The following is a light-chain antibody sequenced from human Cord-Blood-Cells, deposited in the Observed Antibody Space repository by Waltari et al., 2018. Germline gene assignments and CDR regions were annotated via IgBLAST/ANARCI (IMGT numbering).Light chain of an antibody. CDR1: QAISNY. CDR3: QQYDNLPLT. CDR2: DAS. Sequence: DSQMTQSPSSLSASVGARVTITCQASQAISNYLNWYQQKPGKAPKLLIYDASNLETGVPSRFSGSGSGTDFTFTISSLQPEDIATYYCQQYDNLPLTFGGGTKVEIK. J-gene: IGKJ4*01. V-gene: IGKV1-33*01.